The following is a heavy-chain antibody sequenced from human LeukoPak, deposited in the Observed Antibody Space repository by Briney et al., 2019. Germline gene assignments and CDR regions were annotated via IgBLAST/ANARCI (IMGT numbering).Heavy chain of an antibody. Sequence: SETLSLTCTVSGGSISGYYWSWIRQPQGKGLEWIGYIFYSGSTNYNPSLKSRVTISVDTSKNQFSLKLSSVTAADTAVYYCARGEWDLLFDYWGQGTLVTVSS. V-gene: IGHV4-59*01. D-gene: IGHD1-26*01. CDR2: IFYSGST. J-gene: IGHJ4*02. CDR3: ARGEWDLLFDY. CDR1: GGSISGYY.